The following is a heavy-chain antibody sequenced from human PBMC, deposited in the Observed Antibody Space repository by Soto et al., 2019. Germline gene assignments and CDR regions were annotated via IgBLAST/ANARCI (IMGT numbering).Heavy chain of an antibody. Sequence: GESLKISCAASGFTFSSYGMHWVRQAPGKGLEWVAVISYDGSNKYYADSVKGRFTISRDNSKNTLYLQMNSLRAEDTAVYYCAKDWSQSRSDYWGQGTLVTV. CDR3: AKDWSQSRSDY. J-gene: IGHJ4*02. V-gene: IGHV3-30*18. CDR1: GFTFSSYG. CDR2: ISYDGSNK.